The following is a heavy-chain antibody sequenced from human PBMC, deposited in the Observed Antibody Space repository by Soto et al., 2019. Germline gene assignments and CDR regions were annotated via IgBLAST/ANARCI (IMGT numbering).Heavy chain of an antibody. D-gene: IGHD3-3*01. V-gene: IGHV3-23*01. CDR3: AKDGLYYDFWSGPPAYYYMDV. J-gene: IGHJ6*03. CDR1: GFTFSSYA. CDR2: ISGSGGST. Sequence: PGGSLRLSCAASGFTFSSYAMSWVRQAPGKGLEWVSAISGSGGSTYYADSVKGRFTISRDNSKNTLYLQMNSLRAEDTAVYYCAKDGLYYDFWSGPPAYYYMDVWGKGTTVTVSS.